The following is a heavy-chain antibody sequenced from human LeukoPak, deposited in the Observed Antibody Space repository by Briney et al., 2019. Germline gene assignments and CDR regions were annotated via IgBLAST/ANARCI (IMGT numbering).Heavy chain of an antibody. CDR3: ARIYYYDNPAYRYFDS. CDR2: TSGTGGST. D-gene: IGHD3-22*01. V-gene: IGHV3-23*01. Sequence: GGSLRLSCAASGFTFNSFAMNWVRQTPGKGLEWVSGTSGTGGSTYYADSVEGRFTVSRDNSKNELYLQMNSLRAEDTAVYFCARIYYYDNPAYRYFDSWGQGTLVTVSS. CDR1: GFTFNSFA. J-gene: IGHJ4*02.